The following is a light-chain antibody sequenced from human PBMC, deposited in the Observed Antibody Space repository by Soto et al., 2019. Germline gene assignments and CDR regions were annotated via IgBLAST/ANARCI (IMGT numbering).Light chain of an antibody. CDR3: QLYGGSHMFS. Sequence: EIVLTQSPGTLSLSPGEGATLSCRASESISSSYLAWDQQRPGQSPRLLIYAASSRAAGIPDRFSGSGSGADFPLTISRLEPEDFAVYYCQLYGGSHMFSFGQGTKLQIK. J-gene: IGKJ2*01. CDR1: ESISSSY. V-gene: IGKV3-20*01. CDR2: AAS.